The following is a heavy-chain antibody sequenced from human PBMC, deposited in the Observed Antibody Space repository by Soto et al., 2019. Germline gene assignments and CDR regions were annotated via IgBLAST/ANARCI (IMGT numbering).Heavy chain of an antibody. J-gene: IGHJ4*02. Sequence: QLQLQESGPGLVKPSETLSLTCTVSGGSISSSSYYWGWIRQPPGKGLEWIGSIYYSGSTYYNPSLKSRVTISVDTSKNQFSLKLSSVTAADTAVYYCARQQWLVPFDYWGQGTLVTVSS. CDR3: ARQQWLVPFDY. CDR1: GGSISSSSYY. CDR2: IYYSGST. V-gene: IGHV4-39*01. D-gene: IGHD6-19*01.